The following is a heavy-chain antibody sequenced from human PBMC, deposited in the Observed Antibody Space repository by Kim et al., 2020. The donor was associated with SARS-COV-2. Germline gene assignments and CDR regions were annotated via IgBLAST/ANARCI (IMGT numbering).Heavy chain of an antibody. D-gene: IGHD2-2*01. Sequence: YAASRKGRFTNPRDNAKNSLFMQLNSLRDEDTAVYYCARAKSRLGYFDYWGQGTLVTVSS. CDR3: ARAKSRLGYFDY. V-gene: IGHV3-21*01. J-gene: IGHJ4*02.